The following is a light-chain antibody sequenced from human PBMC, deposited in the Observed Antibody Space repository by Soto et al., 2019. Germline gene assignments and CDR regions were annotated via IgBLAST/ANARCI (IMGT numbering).Light chain of an antibody. CDR3: SSFTSTNTVL. CDR1: SSDVGGYNY. V-gene: IGLV2-14*01. Sequence: QSVLTQPASVSGSPGQSITISCTGTSSDVGGYNYVPWYQQHPGKAPKLMIYNVSNRPSGVSNRFSGSKSGNTASLTSSGLQAEDEGHYYCSSFTSTNTVLFGGGTKLTVL. J-gene: IGLJ2*01. CDR2: NVS.